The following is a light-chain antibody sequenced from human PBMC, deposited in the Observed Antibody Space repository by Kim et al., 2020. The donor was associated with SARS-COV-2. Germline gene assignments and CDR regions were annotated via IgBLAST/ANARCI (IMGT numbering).Light chain of an antibody. CDR3: TSHSSTNTLL. V-gene: IGLV2-14*03. J-gene: IGLJ1*01. Sequence: GQALAGSCTGTSTDISAYEYVCRYQQHPGRAPKLLIWDVNNRPSGISDRFSGSKSGNTASLTISGLQTEDEADYYCTSHSSTNTLLCGTGTKVTVL. CDR2: DVN. CDR1: STDISAYEY.